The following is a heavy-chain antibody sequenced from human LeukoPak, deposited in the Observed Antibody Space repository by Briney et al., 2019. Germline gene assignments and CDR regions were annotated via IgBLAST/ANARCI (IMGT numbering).Heavy chain of an antibody. J-gene: IGHJ5*02. D-gene: IGHD2-2*01. CDR3: ARGRYCSSTSCYYNWFDP. V-gene: IGHV3-30*01. Sequence: GGSLRLSCAASGFTFSSYAMRWVRQAPGKGLEWVAVISYDGSDKYYADYVKGRFTISRDNSKNTLYLQMNSLRAEDTAVYYCARGRYCSSTSCYYNWFDPWGQGTLVTVSS. CDR2: ISYDGSDK. CDR1: GFTFSSYA.